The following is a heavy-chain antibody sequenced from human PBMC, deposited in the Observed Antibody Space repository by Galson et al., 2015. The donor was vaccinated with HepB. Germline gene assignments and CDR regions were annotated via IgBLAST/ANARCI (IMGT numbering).Heavy chain of an antibody. D-gene: IGHD1-1*01. V-gene: IGHV4-61*01. CDR2: FYDSGST. J-gene: IGHJ6*02. CDR1: GGSVSSGIYY. Sequence: LSLTCTVSGGSVSSGIYYWSWIRQPPGKGLEWIGYFYDSGSTKYNPSVKSRVTISVDTSKNQVSLKMKSVTAADTAVYYCAGEAVSPSLETARIRYYGMDVWGQGTTVTVSS. CDR3: AGEAVSPSLETARIRYYGMDV.